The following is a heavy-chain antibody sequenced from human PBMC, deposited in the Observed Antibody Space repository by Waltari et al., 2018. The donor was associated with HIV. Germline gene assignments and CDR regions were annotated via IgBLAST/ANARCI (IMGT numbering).Heavy chain of an antibody. J-gene: IGHJ2*01. D-gene: IGHD2-2*01. CDR2: IYWDDDK. Sequence: QITLKESGPTLVKPTQTLPLPCTFSGFSLSTSDVGVGWIRQPPGKALEWLALIYWDDDKRYSPSLKSRLTITKDTSKNQVVLTMTNMDPVDTATYYCAHSVVAAKRGWYFDLWGRGTLVTVSS. V-gene: IGHV2-5*02. CDR1: GFSLSTSDVG. CDR3: AHSVVAAKRGWYFDL.